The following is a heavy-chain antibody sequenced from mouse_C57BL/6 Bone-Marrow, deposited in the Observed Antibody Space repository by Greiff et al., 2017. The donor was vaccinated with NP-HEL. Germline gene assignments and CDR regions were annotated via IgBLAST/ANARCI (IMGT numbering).Heavy chain of an antibody. D-gene: IGHD2-4*01. CDR2: ISDGGSYT. CDR3: AREEDYYDYDCWYFDV. J-gene: IGHJ1*03. Sequence: EVKLVESGGGLVKPGGSLKLSCAASGFTFSDYGMHWVRQAPEKGLEWVAYISDGGSYTYYPDNVKGRFTISRDNAKNNLYLQMSHLKSEDTAMYYCAREEDYYDYDCWYFDVWGTGTTVTVSS. V-gene: IGHV5-17*03. CDR1: GFTFSDYG.